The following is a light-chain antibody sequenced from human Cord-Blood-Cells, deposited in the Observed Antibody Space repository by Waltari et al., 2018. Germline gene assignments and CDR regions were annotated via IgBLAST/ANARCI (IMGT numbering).Light chain of an antibody. J-gene: IGLJ3*02. Sequence: QSVLTQPPSVSAAPGQKVTISCSGSSSNIGNNYVSWYQQPPGTAPKPLIYDKNKQPSGIPDRFSGSKSGTSATLGITGLQTGDEADYYCGTWDSSLSAGVFGGGTKLTVL. CDR2: DKN. CDR1: SSNIGNNY. CDR3: GTWDSSLSAGV. V-gene: IGLV1-51*01.